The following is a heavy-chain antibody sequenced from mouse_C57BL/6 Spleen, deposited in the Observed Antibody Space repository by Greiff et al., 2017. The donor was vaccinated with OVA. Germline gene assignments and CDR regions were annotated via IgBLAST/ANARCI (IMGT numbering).Heavy chain of an antibody. CDR1: GYSITSGYY. CDR2: ISYDGSN. CDR3: ARGYYCDY. V-gene: IGHV3-6*01. J-gene: IGHJ2*01. Sequence: EVQLVESGPGLVKPSQSLSLTCSVTGYSITSGYYWNWIRQFPGNKLEWMGYISYDGSNNYNPSLKNRISITRDTSKNQFFLKLNSVTTEDTATYYCARGYYCDYWGQGTTLTVSS.